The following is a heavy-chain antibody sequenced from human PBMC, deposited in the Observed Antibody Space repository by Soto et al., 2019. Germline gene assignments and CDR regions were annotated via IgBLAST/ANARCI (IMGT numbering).Heavy chain of an antibody. V-gene: IGHV3-48*01. D-gene: IGHD4-17*01. J-gene: IGHJ6*03. CDR2: ISSSSSTI. Sequence: PGGSLRLSCAASGFTFSSYSMNWVHQAPGKGLEWVSYISSSSSTIYYADSVKGRFTISRDNAKNSLYLQMNSLRAEDTAAYYCARNDYGDYVDYYYYYMDVWGKGTTVTVSS. CDR1: GFTFSSYS. CDR3: ARNDYGDYVDYYYYYMDV.